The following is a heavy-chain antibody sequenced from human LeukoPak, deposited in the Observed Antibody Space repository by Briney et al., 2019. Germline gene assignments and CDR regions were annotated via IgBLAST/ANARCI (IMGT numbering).Heavy chain of an antibody. CDR2: ISGGGITT. CDR3: AREAGYCSSTSCYFSHWFDP. D-gene: IGHD2-2*01. Sequence: GGSLRLSCAASGFTFSNYAMSWVRQAPGKGLEWVSTISGGGITTYYADSAKGRFTISRDNSKNTMFLQMNSLRAEDTAVYYCAREAGYCSSTSCYFSHWFDPWGQGTLVTVSS. V-gene: IGHV3-23*01. CDR1: GFTFSNYA. J-gene: IGHJ5*02.